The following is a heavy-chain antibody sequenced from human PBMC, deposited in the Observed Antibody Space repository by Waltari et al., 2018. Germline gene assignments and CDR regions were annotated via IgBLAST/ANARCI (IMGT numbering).Heavy chain of an antibody. J-gene: IGHJ4*02. CDR1: GGSFSGYY. Sequence: QVQLQQWGAGLLKPSETLSLTCAVYGGSFSGYYWSWIRQPPGKGLEWIGEINHSGSTNYTPSLKSRVTISVDTSKNQFSLKLSSVTAADTAVYYCARVRSSWYVGGGSDYWGQGTLVTVSS. V-gene: IGHV4-34*01. CDR2: INHSGST. D-gene: IGHD6-13*01. CDR3: ARVRSSWYVGGGSDY.